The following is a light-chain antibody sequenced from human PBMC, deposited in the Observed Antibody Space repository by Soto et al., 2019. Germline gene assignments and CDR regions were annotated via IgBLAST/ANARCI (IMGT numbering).Light chain of an antibody. CDR2: AAS. CDR1: QNIDNF. Sequence: DLQMTQSPASLSASVGDRVTISCRAPQNIDNFLNWFQQKPGRSPTLLIYAASTLRSGVPSRFSGSGFGTDFTLTISSLQPEDFATYYCQQIHSLPRTFGQGTTVEIK. V-gene: IGKV1-39*01. J-gene: IGKJ1*01. CDR3: QQIHSLPRT.